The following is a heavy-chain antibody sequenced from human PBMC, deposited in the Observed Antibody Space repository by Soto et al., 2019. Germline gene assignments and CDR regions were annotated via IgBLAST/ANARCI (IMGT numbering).Heavy chain of an antibody. V-gene: IGHV4-34*01. D-gene: IGHD6-13*01. Sequence: PSETLSLTCAVYGGSFSGYYWSWIRQPPGKGLEWIGEINHSGSTNYNPPLKSRVTISVDTSKNQFSLKLSSVTAADTAVYYCARVHSSSWFFDYWGQGTLVTVSS. CDR1: GGSFSGYY. CDR3: ARVHSSSWFFDY. CDR2: INHSGST. J-gene: IGHJ4*02.